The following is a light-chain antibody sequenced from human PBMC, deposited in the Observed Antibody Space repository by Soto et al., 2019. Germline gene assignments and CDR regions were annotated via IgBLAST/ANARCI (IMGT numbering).Light chain of an antibody. J-gene: IGKJ5*01. Sequence: EIVLTQSPGTLSLSPGERATLSCRASQSVSSSYLAWYQQKPGQAPRLLINGASNKATGIPDRFSGSGSGTDFTLTISRLEPEDFAVYYCQQYGSSPITFGQGTRLEIK. V-gene: IGKV3-20*01. CDR1: QSVSSSY. CDR3: QQYGSSPIT. CDR2: GAS.